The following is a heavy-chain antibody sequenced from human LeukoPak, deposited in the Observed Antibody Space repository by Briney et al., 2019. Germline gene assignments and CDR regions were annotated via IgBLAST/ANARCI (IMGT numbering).Heavy chain of an antibody. CDR1: GDSISSGFFF. V-gene: IGHV4-30-4*01. Sequence: PSETLSLTCTVSGDSISSGFFFWTWIRQSPGRGLEWIGYIYHTGITYYNPSLERRLNISLDTSKNQFSLKLNSVTATDTAVYYCARSGDVIVVPAANNWFDLWGQGTPVTVSS. D-gene: IGHD2-2*01. J-gene: IGHJ5*02. CDR2: IYHTGIT. CDR3: ARSGDVIVVPAANNWFDL.